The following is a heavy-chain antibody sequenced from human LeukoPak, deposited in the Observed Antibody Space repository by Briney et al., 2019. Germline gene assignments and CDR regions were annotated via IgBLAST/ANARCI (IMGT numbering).Heavy chain of an antibody. V-gene: IGHV4-4*02. D-gene: IGHD6-6*01. CDR2: IYHTGTT. Sequence: SETLSLTCTLSRGSIMTTHWWSWVRQPPGKGLEWIGEIYHTGTTNYSPSLKSRLTISVDQSRNQFSLRLSSVTAADTAVYYCARDRGSSSLGYYYYYMDVWGKGTTVTVSS. J-gene: IGHJ6*03. CDR3: ARDRGSSSLGYYYYYMDV. CDR1: RGSIMTTHW.